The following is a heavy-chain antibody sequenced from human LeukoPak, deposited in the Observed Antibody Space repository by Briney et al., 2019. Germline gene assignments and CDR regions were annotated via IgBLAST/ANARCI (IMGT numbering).Heavy chain of an antibody. D-gene: IGHD6-13*01. J-gene: IGHJ6*02. CDR1: GGSINRSNYY. Sequence: PSETLSLTCTVSGGSINRSNYYWGWIRQPPGKGLEWIGSFYYSGSTFYNPSLQSRVTISVDTSKNQFSLKLSSVTAADTAVYYCASGGYSSSWYPGGMDVWGQGTTVTVSS. CDR3: ASGGYSSSWYPGGMDV. CDR2: FYYSGST. V-gene: IGHV4-39*07.